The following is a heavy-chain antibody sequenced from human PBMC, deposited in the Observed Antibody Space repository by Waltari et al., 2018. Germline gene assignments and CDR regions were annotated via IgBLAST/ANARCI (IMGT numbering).Heavy chain of an antibody. Sequence: QVQLQESGPGLVKPSQTLSLTCTVSGGSISSGSYYWSWIRQPAGKGLEWIGYIYTSGSTNYNPSLKSRVTISVDTSKNQFSLKLSSVTAADTAVYYCARGYSGYGSGSMDVWGQGTTVTVSS. CDR3: ARGYSGYGSGSMDV. CDR1: GGSISSGSYY. V-gene: IGHV4-61*09. CDR2: IYTSGST. J-gene: IGHJ6*02. D-gene: IGHD5-12*01.